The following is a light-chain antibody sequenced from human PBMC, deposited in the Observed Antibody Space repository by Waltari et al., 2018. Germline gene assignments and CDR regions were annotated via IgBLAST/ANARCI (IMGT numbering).Light chain of an antibody. CDR1: QGISSY. Sequence: DIQLTQSPSILSSSVGDRLTITCRASQGISSYLAWYQVRPGKAPKLLSYSASTLQSGVPSRCSGSGSGTDFTLTISSLQPEDFATYYCQQLNSYPLTFGGGTKVEIK. CDR3: QQLNSYPLT. CDR2: SAS. J-gene: IGKJ4*01. V-gene: IGKV1-9*01.